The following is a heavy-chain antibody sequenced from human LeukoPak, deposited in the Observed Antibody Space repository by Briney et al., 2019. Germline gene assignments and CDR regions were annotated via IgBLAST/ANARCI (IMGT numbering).Heavy chain of an antibody. V-gene: IGHV1-2*02. CDR1: GYTFTDYY. J-gene: IGHJ2*01. CDR3: ARSVTSSQYLYFDL. CDR2: IYPKSGAT. D-gene: IGHD6-6*01. Sequence: ASVKVPCKASGYTFTDYYMHWVRQAPEQGLEWMGWIYPKSGATNSAQKFQGRVTMTRDTSISTVYLEVTRLNSDDTAVFYCARSVTSSQYLYFDLWGRGTLVTVSS.